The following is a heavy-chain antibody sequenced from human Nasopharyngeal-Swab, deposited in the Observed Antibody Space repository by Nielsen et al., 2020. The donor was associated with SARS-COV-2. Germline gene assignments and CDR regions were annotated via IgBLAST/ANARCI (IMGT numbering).Heavy chain of an antibody. D-gene: IGHD4-17*01. Sequence: WVRQAPGQRLEWMGWINAGNGNTKYSQKFQGRVTITRDTPASTAYMELSSLRSEDTAVYYCARDPTVTTDYHYYYYMDVWGKGTTVTVSS. CDR3: ARDPTVTTDYHYYYYMDV. J-gene: IGHJ6*03. CDR2: INAGNGNT. V-gene: IGHV1-3*01.